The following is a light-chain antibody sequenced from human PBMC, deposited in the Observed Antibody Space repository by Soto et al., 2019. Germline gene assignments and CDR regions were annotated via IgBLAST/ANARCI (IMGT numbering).Light chain of an antibody. V-gene: IGLV2-14*03. Sequence: QSALTQPASVSGSPGQSITISCTGTSSDVGGYNYVSWYQQHPGKAPKLMIYDVTNRPSGVSNRFSGSKSGNTASLTISGLHADDEADYYCSSSTSSSTLPWVFGGGTKLTVL. CDR3: SSSTSSSTLPWV. CDR2: DVT. J-gene: IGLJ3*02. CDR1: SSDVGGYNY.